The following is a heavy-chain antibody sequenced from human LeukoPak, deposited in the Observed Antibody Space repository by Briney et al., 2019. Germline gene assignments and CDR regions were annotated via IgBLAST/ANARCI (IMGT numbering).Heavy chain of an antibody. J-gene: IGHJ4*02. V-gene: IGHV3-23*01. D-gene: IGHD3-10*01. CDR2: IRGSGSST. CDR3: AKGGVRGVIFDF. Sequence: GGSLRLSCAVSGFTSSSYAMSWVRQAPGKGLEWVSTIRGSGSSTYDADSVKGRFTISRDNSKNTLYLQMNSLRAEDTAVYYCAKGGVRGVIFDFWGQGTLVTVSS. CDR1: GFTSSSYA.